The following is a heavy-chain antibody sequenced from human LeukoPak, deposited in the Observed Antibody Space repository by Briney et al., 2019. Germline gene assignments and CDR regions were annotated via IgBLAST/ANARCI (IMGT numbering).Heavy chain of an antibody. CDR3: RREQCRGHNCPSLAY. CDR2: IGAYNGDT. V-gene: IGHV1-18*04. D-gene: IGHD1-20*01. J-gene: IGHJ4*02. Sequence: ASVKVSCKPSGYTFTSFGSSWVRQAPGQGLEWMGCIGAYNGDTNYAQKFHRIVTMTTDTSTSTSYMDLRSLRSDDAAVYYCRREQCRGHNCPSLAYWGQGTMVSVSS. CDR1: GYTFTSFG.